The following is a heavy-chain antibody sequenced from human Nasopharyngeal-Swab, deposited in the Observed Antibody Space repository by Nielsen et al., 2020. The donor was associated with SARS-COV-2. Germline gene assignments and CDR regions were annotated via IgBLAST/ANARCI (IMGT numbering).Heavy chain of an antibody. CDR1: GFTFSDYY. D-gene: IGHD3-10*01. CDR3: ARDWRGRYFDY. CDR2: ISSSNSYT. J-gene: IGHJ4*02. Sequence: GSLRLSCAASGFTFSDYYMSWIRQAPGKGLEWVSYISSSNSYTNYADSVKGRFTISRDNAKNSLYLQMNSLRAEDTAVYYCARDWRGRYFDYWGQGTLVTVSS. V-gene: IGHV3-11*05.